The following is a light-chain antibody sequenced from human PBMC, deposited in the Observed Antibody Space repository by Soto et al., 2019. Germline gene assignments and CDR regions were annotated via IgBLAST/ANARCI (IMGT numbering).Light chain of an antibody. V-gene: IGLV2-11*01. J-gene: IGLJ1*01. CDR1: SSDVGGYNY. Sequence: QSALTQARSVSGSPGQSVTISCTGTSSDVGGYNYVSWYQQHPGKAPKLMIYDVSRRPSGVPDRFSGSKSGNTASLTISGLQADDEADYYCCSYAGSYTYVFGTETKLTVL. CDR2: DVS. CDR3: CSYAGSYTYV.